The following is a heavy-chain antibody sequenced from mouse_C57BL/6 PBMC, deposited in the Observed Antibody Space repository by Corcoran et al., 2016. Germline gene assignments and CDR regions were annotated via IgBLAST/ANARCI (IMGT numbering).Heavy chain of an antibody. CDR1: GFSLSTSGIG. CDR3: ARSLYYLHAMDY. D-gene: IGHD1-1*01. J-gene: IGHJ4*01. CDR2: IYWDDDK. V-gene: IGHV8-12*01. Sequence: VTLKEAVPGILQSSQTLSLTCSFSGFSLSTSGIGLSWIRQPSGKGLEWLAHIYWDDDKRVNPSLKSQITISKETSSNQVFLKITSVDTADTATYYCARSLYYLHAMDYWGQGTSVTVSS.